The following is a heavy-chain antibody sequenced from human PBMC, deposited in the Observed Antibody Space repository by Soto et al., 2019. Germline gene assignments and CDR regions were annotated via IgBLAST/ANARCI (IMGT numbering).Heavy chain of an antibody. Sequence: EVPLLESGGGLVQPGGSLRVSCVASGFTFSTYAMTWVRQAPGKGLEWVSIISGSGASTHYADSVKGRFTISRDNSNNTLYLQVNNLRAEDTAVYYCAKRYSSGWNAFDYWGQGTLVTVSS. D-gene: IGHD6-19*01. J-gene: IGHJ4*02. CDR3: AKRYSSGWNAFDY. CDR1: GFTFSTYA. CDR2: ISGSGAST. V-gene: IGHV3-23*01.